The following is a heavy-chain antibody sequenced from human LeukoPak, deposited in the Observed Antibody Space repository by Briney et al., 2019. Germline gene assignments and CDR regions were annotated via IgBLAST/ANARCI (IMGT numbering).Heavy chain of an antibody. V-gene: IGHV1-3*01. CDR3: ARDIGYGDYSLLN. CDR1: GGTFSSYA. J-gene: IGHJ4*02. D-gene: IGHD4-17*01. CDR2: INAGNGNT. Sequence: ASVKVSCKASGGTFSSYAISWVRQAPGQRLEWMGWINAGNGNTKYSQKFQGRVTITRDTSASTAYMELSSLRSEDTAVYYCARDIGYGDYSLLNWGQGTLVTVSS.